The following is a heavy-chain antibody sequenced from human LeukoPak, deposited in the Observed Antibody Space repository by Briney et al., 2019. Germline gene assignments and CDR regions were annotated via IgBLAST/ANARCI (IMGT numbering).Heavy chain of an antibody. J-gene: IGHJ4*02. D-gene: IGHD3-22*01. CDR3: AREYYDSSGYYYVVGYFDY. Sequence: ASETLSLTCTVSGVSISSGDYYWRWIRQPPGKGLEWIGYIYYSGSTYYNPSLKSRVTISVDTSKNQFSLKLSSVTAADTAVYYCAREYYDSSGYYYVVGYFDYWGQGTLVTVSS. CDR2: IYYSGST. V-gene: IGHV4-30-4*01. CDR1: GVSISSGDYY.